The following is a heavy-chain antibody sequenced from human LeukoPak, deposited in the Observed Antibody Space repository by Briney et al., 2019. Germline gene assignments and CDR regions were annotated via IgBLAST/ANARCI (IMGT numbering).Heavy chain of an antibody. J-gene: IGHJ6*03. CDR2: IYSSGSA. D-gene: IGHD2-15*01. Sequence: SETLSLTCTVSGGSIRNSYWSWIRQPAGKGLEWIGRIYSSGSAGYNPSLKSRVTMSVDTSKNQSSLRLDSVTAADTAVYYCARGAANIYYYYLDVWGNGTTVTVSS. V-gene: IGHV4-4*07. CDR3: ARGAANIYYYYLDV. CDR1: GGSIRNSY.